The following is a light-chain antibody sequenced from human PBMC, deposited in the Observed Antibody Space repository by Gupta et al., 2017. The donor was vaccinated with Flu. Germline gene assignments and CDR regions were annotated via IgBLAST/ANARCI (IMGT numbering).Light chain of an antibody. Sequence: DIHMTQSPSSLSASVGDRVTITCRASQSISSYLNWYQQKPGKAPKLLIYAASSLQSGVPSRFSGSGSGTDFTLTISSLQPEDFATYYCQQRDSTLGTFGQGTKVDIK. CDR2: AAS. CDR1: QSISSY. J-gene: IGKJ2*01. V-gene: IGKV1-39*01. CDR3: QQRDSTLGT.